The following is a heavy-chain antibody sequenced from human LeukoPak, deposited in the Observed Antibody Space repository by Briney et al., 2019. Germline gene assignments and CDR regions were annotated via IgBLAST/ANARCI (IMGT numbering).Heavy chain of an antibody. CDR1: GFTFSSYW. J-gene: IGHJ5*02. D-gene: IGHD3-10*01. CDR3: ARVTMVRGIDP. Sequence: PGGSLRLSCAASGFTFSSYWMHWVRQAPGKGLVWVSRINSDGSSTSYADSVKGRFTISRDNAKNTLYLQMNSLRAEDTAVYYCARVTMVRGIDPWGQGTLVTVSS. V-gene: IGHV3-74*01. CDR2: INSDGSST.